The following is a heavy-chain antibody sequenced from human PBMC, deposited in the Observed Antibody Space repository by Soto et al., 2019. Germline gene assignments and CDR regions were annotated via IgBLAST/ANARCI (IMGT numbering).Heavy chain of an antibody. V-gene: IGHV4-39*01. J-gene: IGHJ5*02. D-gene: IGHD6-13*01. Sequence: PSETLSLTCTVSGGSIRSSSFYWAWVRQTPGKGLECIGRIYYSGSTHYNPSLKSRVIMSIDTSKNQFSLNLTSVTAADTAVYFCARIGIAAAGWFGPWGRGTLVTVSS. CDR2: IYYSGST. CDR1: GGSIRSSSFY. CDR3: ARIGIAAAGWFGP.